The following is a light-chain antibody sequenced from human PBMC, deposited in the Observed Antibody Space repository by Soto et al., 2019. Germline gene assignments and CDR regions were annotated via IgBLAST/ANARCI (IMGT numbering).Light chain of an antibody. CDR2: DTS. J-gene: IGKJ1*01. Sequence: EIVLTQSPATLSLSPVERATLSCRASQSVNNYLAWYQQKPGQAPRLLIYDTSDRASGIPARFSGSGSGTEFTLTISSLQSEDFALYYCQQYNNWPWTFGQGTKV. CDR1: QSVNNY. CDR3: QQYNNWPWT. V-gene: IGKV3D-15*01.